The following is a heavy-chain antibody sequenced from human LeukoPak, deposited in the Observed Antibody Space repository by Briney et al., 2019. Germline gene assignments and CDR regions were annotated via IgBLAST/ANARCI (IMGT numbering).Heavy chain of an antibody. V-gene: IGHV4-59*08. D-gene: IGHD3-10*01. CDR2: IYYSGST. CDR1: GGSISSYY. CDR3: ARHSGSGSYYFDY. Sequence: SETLSLTCTVSGGSISSYYWSWIRQPPGKGLEWIGYIYYSGSTNYNPSLKSRVTISVDTSKNQFSLKLSSVTAADTAVYYCARHSGSGSYYFDYWGQGTLVTVSS. J-gene: IGHJ4*02.